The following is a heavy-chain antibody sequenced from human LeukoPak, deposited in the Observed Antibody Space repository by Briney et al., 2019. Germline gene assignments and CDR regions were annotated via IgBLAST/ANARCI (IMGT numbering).Heavy chain of an antibody. J-gene: IGHJ4*02. V-gene: IGHV3-7*01. CDR2: IDKDGSEK. Sequence: GGSLRLSCEVSGFTFSKYWMRWVRQAPGKGLEWVASIDKDGSEKRYVDSVEGRFTISRDSAKNSVFLQMTSLGAEDTAVYYCATYTQHFGALGTDYWGQGTLVTVSS. D-gene: IGHD3-10*01. CDR1: GFTFSKYW. CDR3: ATYTQHFGALGTDY.